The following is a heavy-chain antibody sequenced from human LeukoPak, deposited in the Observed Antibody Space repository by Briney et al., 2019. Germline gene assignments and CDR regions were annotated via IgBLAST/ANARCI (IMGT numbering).Heavy chain of an antibody. J-gene: IGHJ4*02. D-gene: IGHD3-3*01. CDR1: GFTFSSYA. CDR2: ISYDGSNK. V-gene: IGHV3-30-3*01. CDR3: ARDLSYYDFWSGYPGIDY. Sequence: PGRSLRLSCAASGFTFSSYAMHWVRQAPGKGLEWVAVISYDGSNKYYADSVKGRFTISRDNSKNTLYLQMNSLRAEDTAVYYCARDLSYYDFWSGYPGIDYWGQGTLVTVSS.